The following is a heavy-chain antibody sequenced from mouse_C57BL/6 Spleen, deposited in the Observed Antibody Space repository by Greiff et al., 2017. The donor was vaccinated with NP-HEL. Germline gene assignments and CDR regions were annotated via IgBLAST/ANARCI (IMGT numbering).Heavy chain of an antibody. Sequence: EVMLVESEGGLVQPGSSMKLSCTASGFTFSDYYMAWVRQVPEKGLEWVANINYDGSSTYYLDSLKSRFIISRDNAKNILYLQMSSLKSEDTATYYCARDWMDDHYWYFDVWGTGTTVTVSS. D-gene: IGHD2-3*01. CDR3: ARDWMDDHYWYFDV. CDR1: GFTFSDYY. J-gene: IGHJ1*03. V-gene: IGHV5-16*01. CDR2: INYDGSST.